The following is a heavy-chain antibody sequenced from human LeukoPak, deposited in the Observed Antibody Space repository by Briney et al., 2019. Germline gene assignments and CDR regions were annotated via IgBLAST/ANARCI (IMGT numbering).Heavy chain of an antibody. CDR3: ARNRGDPSYFDY. J-gene: IGHJ4*02. V-gene: IGHV3-21*01. CDR1: GFTFNGYS. Sequence: GGSLRLSCTASGFTFNGYSMNWVRQAPGRGLEWVSSISTSSSYIYYADSVKGRFTISRNNPKNSLYLQMNSLRAEDTAVYYCARNRGDPSYFDYWGQGTLVTVSS. D-gene: IGHD4-17*01. CDR2: ISTSSSYI.